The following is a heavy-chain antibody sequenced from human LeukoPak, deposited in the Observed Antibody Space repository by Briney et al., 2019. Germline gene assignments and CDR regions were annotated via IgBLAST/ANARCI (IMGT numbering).Heavy chain of an antibody. Sequence: GGSLRLSCAASGFTFSSYMMHWVRQAPGKGLVWVSHITNDGTIRYADSVKGRFTISRDNAKNTLYLQMNSLRAEDTAVYYCARDWRGSLDYWGQGTVVTVSS. V-gene: IGHV3-74*01. D-gene: IGHD1-26*01. CDR1: GFTFSSYM. J-gene: IGHJ4*02. CDR2: ITNDGTI. CDR3: ARDWRGSLDY.